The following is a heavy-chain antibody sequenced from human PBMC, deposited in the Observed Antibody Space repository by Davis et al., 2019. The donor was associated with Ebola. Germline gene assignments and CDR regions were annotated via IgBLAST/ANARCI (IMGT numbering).Heavy chain of an antibody. CDR2: ISSRSNYI. V-gene: IGHV3-21*01. Sequence: PGGSLRLSCAASGLTFSGYSVNWVRQAPGKGLEWVSSISSRSNYIYYADSLKGRFTISRENTKNSVYLEMNSLRAEDTAVYYCARAQEMATNVPGYWGQGTVVIVSS. CDR3: ARAQEMATNVPGY. J-gene: IGHJ4*02. CDR1: GLTFSGYS. D-gene: IGHD5-24*01.